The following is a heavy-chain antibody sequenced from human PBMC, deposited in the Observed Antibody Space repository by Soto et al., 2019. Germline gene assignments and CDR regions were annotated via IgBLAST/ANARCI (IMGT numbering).Heavy chain of an antibody. V-gene: IGHV4-59*08. Sequence: SETLSLTCTVSGGSISSYYWSWIQQPPGKGLEWIGYIYYSGSTNYNPSLKSRVTISVDTSKNQFSLKLSSVTAADTAVYYCARHLVYSSSWGGYYFDYWGQGTLVTVSS. CDR1: GGSISSYY. CDR2: IYYSGST. D-gene: IGHD6-6*01. J-gene: IGHJ4*02. CDR3: ARHLVYSSSWGGYYFDY.